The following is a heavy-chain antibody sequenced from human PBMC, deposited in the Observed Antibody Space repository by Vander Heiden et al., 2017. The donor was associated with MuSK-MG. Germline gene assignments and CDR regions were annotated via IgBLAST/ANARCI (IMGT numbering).Heavy chain of an antibody. D-gene: IGHD3-3*01. CDR3: TRLRYDFWSGDYFDY. CDR1: GFTFSGSA. J-gene: IGHJ4*02. CDR2: IRSKVNSYAT. Sequence: EVQLVESGGGLVQPGGSLKLPCAASGFTFSGSAMHWVRQASGKGLEWVGRIRSKVNSYATAYAASVKGRFTISRDDSKNTAYLQMNSLKTEDTAVYYCTRLRYDFWSGDYFDYWGQGTLVLVSS. V-gene: IGHV3-73*02.